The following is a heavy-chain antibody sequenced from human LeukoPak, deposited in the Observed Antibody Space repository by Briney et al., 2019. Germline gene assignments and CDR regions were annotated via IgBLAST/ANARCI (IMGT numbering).Heavy chain of an antibody. D-gene: IGHD1-1*01. CDR1: GYTFTSYA. J-gene: IGHJ6*03. V-gene: IGHV1-2*02. Sequence: ASVKVSCKASGYTFTSYAMHWVRQAPGQGLEWMGWINPNSGGTNYAQKFQGRVTMTRDTSISTAYMELSRLRSDDTVVYYCARDKVQYWNEGNYYYYYMDVWGKGTTVTVSS. CDR3: ARDKVQYWNEGNYYYYYMDV. CDR2: INPNSGGT.